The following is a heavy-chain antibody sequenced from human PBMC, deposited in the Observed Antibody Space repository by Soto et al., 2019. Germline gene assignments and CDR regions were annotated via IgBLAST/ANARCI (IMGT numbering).Heavy chain of an antibody. CDR1: GFTFSSYS. V-gene: IGHV3-48*01. Sequence: GGSLRLSCAASGFTFSSYSMNWVRQAPGKGLEWVSYISSSSSTIYYADSVKGRFTISRDNAKNSLYLQMNSLRAEDTAVYYCASNDYGDYVYFDYWGQGTLVTVSS. J-gene: IGHJ4*02. D-gene: IGHD4-17*01. CDR3: ASNDYGDYVYFDY. CDR2: ISSSSSTI.